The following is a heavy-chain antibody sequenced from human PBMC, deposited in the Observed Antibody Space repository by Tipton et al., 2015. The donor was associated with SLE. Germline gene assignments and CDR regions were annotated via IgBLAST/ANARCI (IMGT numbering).Heavy chain of an antibody. V-gene: IGHV3-72*01. J-gene: IGHJ3*02. CDR1: GFTFSAHY. CDR3: AREPRPRGALKGAFDI. Sequence: SLRLSCAASGFTFSAHYMDWVRQSPGRGLEWVARSRNKANGYTTEYAAPVQGRFTISRDDSRNSLNLQMSSLKIEDTAVYYCAREPRPRGALKGAFDIWGQGTMVTVSS. CDR2: SRNKANGYTT.